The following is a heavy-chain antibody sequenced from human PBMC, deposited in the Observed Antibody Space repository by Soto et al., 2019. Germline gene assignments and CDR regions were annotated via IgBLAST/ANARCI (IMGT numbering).Heavy chain of an antibody. Sequence: QVVQSGAEVRKPGASVKVSCKASGYSFTTYYIHWFRQAPGQRLEWMAIINPNGGSTNSAQKFQGRVTVTRDMSASTVYMELSSLRSDDTAVYYRAAFCSAGGCPPGPWNWGRGTMVTVSS. CDR1: GYSFTTYY. CDR3: AAFCSAGGCPPGPWN. D-gene: IGHD2-15*01. V-gene: IGHV1-46*03. J-gene: IGHJ3*01. CDR2: INPNGGST.